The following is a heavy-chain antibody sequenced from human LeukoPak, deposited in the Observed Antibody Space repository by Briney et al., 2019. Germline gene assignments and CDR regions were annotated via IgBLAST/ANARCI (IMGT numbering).Heavy chain of an antibody. CDR2: IYYSGST. Sequence: SETLSLTCTVSGGSIIRGAYSWSWIRQPPGKGLEWIGYIYYSGSTNYNPSLKSRVTISVDTSKNQFSLKLSSVTAADTAVYYCAREHTEYYFDYWGQGTLVTVSS. CDR1: GGSIIRGAYS. CDR3: AREHTEYYFDY. J-gene: IGHJ4*02. D-gene: IGHD2-2*02. V-gene: IGHV4-61*08.